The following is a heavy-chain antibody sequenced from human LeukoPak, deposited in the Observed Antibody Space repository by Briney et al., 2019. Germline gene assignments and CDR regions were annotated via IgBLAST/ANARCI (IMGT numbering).Heavy chain of an antibody. D-gene: IGHD3-10*01. V-gene: IGHV1-46*01. CDR1: GGTFSSYA. J-gene: IGHJ4*02. CDR2: INPSGGST. Sequence: ASVKVSCKASGGTFSSYAISWVRQAPGQGLEWMGIINPSGGSTSYAQKFQGRVTMTRDTSTSTVYMELSSLRSEDTAVYYCARDPGSGSPYWGQGTLVTVSS. CDR3: ARDPGSGSPY.